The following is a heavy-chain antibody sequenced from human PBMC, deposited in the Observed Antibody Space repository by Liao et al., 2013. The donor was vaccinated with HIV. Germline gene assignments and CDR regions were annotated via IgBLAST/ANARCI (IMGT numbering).Heavy chain of an antibody. CDR1: GGSIGGGDYY. CDR3: ARVRYDPDYYFYYMDV. CDR2: IFYSGRT. D-gene: IGHD3-10*01. J-gene: IGHJ6*03. Sequence: QVHLQESGPGLLKPSQTLSLNCSVSGGSIGGGDYYWTWIRQSPGKGLEFIGYIFYSGRTYYIPSLKGRLTISVDMSKNQFSLDLTSVTAADTAVYYCARVRYDPDYYFYYMDVWGKGTTVAVSS. V-gene: IGHV4-30-4*01.